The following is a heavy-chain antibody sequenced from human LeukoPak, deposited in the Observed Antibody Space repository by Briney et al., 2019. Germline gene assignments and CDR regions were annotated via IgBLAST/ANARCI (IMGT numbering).Heavy chain of an antibody. CDR3: ARVRWEDWMEEERAFDI. D-gene: IGHD1-26*01. V-gene: IGHV1-69*04. CDR1: GGTFSSYA. J-gene: IGHJ3*02. Sequence: GASVKVSCKASGGTFSSYAISWVRQAPGQGLEWMGRIIPILGIANYAQKFQGRVTITADKSTSTAYMELSSLRSDDTAVYYCARVRWEDWMEEERAFDIWGQGTMVTVSS. CDR2: IIPILGIA.